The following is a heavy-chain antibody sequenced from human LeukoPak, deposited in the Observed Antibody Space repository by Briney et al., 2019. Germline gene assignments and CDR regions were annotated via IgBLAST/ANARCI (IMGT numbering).Heavy chain of an antibody. CDR2: IWYDGSNK. J-gene: IGHJ4*02. CDR1: GFTLSSYG. V-gene: IGHV3-33*01. CDR3: ARDGCGGDCYFDY. Sequence: GGALRLSCAASGFTLSSYGTCCVRQAPGKGLEWVAVIWYDGSNKYYADSVKGRFTISRENSKNTLYLQMNSLRAEDTAVYYCARDGCGGDCYFDYWGQGTLVTVSS. D-gene: IGHD2-21*02.